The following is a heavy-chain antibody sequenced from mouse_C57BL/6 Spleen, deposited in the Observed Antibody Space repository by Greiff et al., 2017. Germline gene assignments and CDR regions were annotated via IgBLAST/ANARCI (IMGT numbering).Heavy chain of an antibody. V-gene: IGHV1-52*01. CDR1: GYTFTSYW. Sequence: QVQLQQPGAELVRPGSSVKLSCKASGYTFTSYWMHWVKQRPIQGLEWIGNIDPSDSETHYNQKFKDKATLTVDKSSSTAYMQLSSLTSEDSAVYYCARPSTGSSYDYAMDYWGQGTSVTVSS. J-gene: IGHJ4*01. CDR3: ARPSTGSSYDYAMDY. D-gene: IGHD1-1*01. CDR2: IDPSDSET.